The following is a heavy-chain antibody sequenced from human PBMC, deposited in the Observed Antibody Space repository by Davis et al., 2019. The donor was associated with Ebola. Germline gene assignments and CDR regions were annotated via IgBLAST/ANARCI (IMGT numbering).Heavy chain of an antibody. CDR3: ARGPDTYYNYGMDV. J-gene: IGHJ6*02. V-gene: IGHV4-59*01. CDR2: IYYSGST. Sequence: SETLSLTCTVSGGSISSYYWSWIRQPPGKGLEWIGYIYYSGSTNYNPSLKSRVTISVDTSKNQFSLKLSSVTAADTAVYYCARGPDTYYNYGMDVWGQGTTVTVSS. D-gene: IGHD1-14*01. CDR1: GGSISSYY.